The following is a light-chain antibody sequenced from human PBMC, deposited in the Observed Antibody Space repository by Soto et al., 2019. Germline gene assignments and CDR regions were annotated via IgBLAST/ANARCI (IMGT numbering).Light chain of an antibody. V-gene: IGKV3-20*01. J-gene: IGKJ1*01. CDR1: QSVDSTY. CDR3: QQYGRSGT. CDR2: GAS. Sequence: EIVLTQSPATLSLSPGERATLSCRASQSVDSTYLGWYQQTSGQAPRLLIYGASNRATGIPDRFSGSGSGTDFTLTISRLEPEDFAVYYCQQYGRSGTFGQGTKVDI.